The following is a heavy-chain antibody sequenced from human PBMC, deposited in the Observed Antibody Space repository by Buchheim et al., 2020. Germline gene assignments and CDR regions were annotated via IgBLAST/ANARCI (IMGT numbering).Heavy chain of an antibody. D-gene: IGHD2-2*01. Sequence: QVQLVQSGAEVKPPGSSVKVSCKASGDTFSNYAINWVRQAPGQGPEWMGRIIPIFDITNYAQNFQGRVTITADKSTSTAYMELSSLRSGDTAVYYCARDRGECRSTTCYESMDVWGQGTT. CDR1: GDTFSNYA. V-gene: IGHV1-69*04. CDR3: ARDRGECRSTTCYESMDV. J-gene: IGHJ6*02. CDR2: IIPIFDIT.